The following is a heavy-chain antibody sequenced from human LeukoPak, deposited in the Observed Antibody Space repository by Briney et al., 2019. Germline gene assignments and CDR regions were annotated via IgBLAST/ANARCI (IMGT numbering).Heavy chain of an antibody. J-gene: IGHJ4*02. CDR2: MNPNSGNT. CDR1: GYTFTSYD. Sequence: ASVKVSCKASGYTFTSYDINWLRQATGQGLEWMGWMNPNSGNTGYAQKFQGRVTITRNTSISTAYMELSSLRSEDTAVYYCARGRYDFWSGYFDYWGQGTLVTVSS. CDR3: ARGRYDFWSGYFDY. V-gene: IGHV1-8*03. D-gene: IGHD3-3*01.